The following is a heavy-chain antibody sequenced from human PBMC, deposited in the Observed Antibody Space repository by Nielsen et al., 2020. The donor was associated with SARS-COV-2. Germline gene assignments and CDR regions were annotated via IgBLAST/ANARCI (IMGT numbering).Heavy chain of an antibody. Sequence: TLSPPGTVPGASISSGGYFWSWIRQHPGKGLEWIGYIYFTGRTSYNPSLKSRVAMSVDTSTNQFSLDLKSVTAADTAVYYCAREASGYDHYKYGMDVWGLGATVTVSS. J-gene: IGHJ6*02. V-gene: IGHV4-31*03. D-gene: IGHD5-12*01. CDR3: AREASGYDHYKYGMDV. CDR2: IYFTGRT. CDR1: GASISSGGYF.